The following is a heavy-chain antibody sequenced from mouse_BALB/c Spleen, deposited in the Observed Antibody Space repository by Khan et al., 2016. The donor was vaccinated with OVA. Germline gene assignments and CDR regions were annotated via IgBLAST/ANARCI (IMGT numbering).Heavy chain of an antibody. CDR1: GFNIKDYY. Sequence: VQLKESGAELVRPGALVKLSCKASGFNIKDYYMHWVKQRPEQGLVWIGRIDPEYGDTIYDPKFQGKASITSDTSSNTAYLPLSSLTSEDTAVYYCAREGYSPWFAYWGQGTLVTVSA. J-gene: IGHJ3*01. CDR3: AREGYSPWFAY. V-gene: IGHV14-1*02. CDR2: IDPEYGDT. D-gene: IGHD2-3*01.